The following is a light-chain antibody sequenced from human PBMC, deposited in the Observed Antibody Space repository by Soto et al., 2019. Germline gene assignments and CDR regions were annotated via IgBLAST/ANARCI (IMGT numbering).Light chain of an antibody. J-gene: IGKJ1*01. CDR2: GSS. CDR3: QKYGSSPRT. CDR1: STVRSSS. Sequence: PWERATLSCRASSTVRSSSLAWYQQKPGQAPMLLIFGSSTRAAGFPDRFSGSGSGTDFTLTISRLDAEDFAVYYCQKYGSSPRTFGQGTKVDIK. V-gene: IGKV3-20*01.